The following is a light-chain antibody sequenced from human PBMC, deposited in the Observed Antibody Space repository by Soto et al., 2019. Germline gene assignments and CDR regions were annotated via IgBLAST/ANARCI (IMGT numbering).Light chain of an antibody. Sequence: TQSPGTLSLSPGERATLSCRASQNVRNNYLGWYQQKAGQAPRLLIYGASIRATGVPDRFSGSGSGTEFTLTISSLQSEDFAVYYCQQYNNWPRTFGQGTKVDIK. CDR1: QNVRNN. V-gene: IGKV3D-15*01. CDR2: GAS. CDR3: QQYNNWPRT. J-gene: IGKJ1*01.